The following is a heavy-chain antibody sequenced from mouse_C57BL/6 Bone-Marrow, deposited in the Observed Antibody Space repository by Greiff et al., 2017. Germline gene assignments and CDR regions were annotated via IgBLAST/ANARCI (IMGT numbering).Heavy chain of an antibody. J-gene: IGHJ1*03. V-gene: IGHV1-81*01. CDR2: IYPRSGNT. Sequence: QVQLQQSGAELARPGASVKLSCKASGYTFTSYGISWVKQRTGQGLEWIGEIYPRSGNTYYNEKFKGKATLTADKSSSTAYMEPRSLTSEDSAVYFCARVYGSINWYFDVWGTGTTVTVSS. CDR3: ARVYGSINWYFDV. D-gene: IGHD1-1*01. CDR1: GYTFTSYG.